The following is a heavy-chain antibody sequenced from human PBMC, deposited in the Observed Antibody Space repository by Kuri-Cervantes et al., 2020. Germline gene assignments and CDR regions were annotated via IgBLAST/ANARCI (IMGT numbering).Heavy chain of an antibody. J-gene: IGHJ5*02. Sequence: ASVKVSCKASGYTFTGYYMHWVRQAPGQGLEWMGWINPNSGGTNYAQKLQGRVTMTTDTSTSTAYMELRSLRSDDTAVYYCARDNSYNWNYVGWFDPWGQGTLVTVSS. V-gene: IGHV1-2*02. CDR3: ARDNSYNWNYVGWFDP. CDR2: INPNSGGT. CDR1: GYTFTGYY. D-gene: IGHD1-7*01.